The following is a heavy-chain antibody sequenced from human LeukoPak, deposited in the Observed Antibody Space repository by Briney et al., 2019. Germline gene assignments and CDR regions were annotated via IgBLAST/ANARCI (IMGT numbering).Heavy chain of an antibody. CDR2: IYYSGTT. Sequence: SETLSLTCTVSGDSIDSYYWSWIRQPPGKGLEWIGFIYYSGTTHYNPSLKSRVTMSVATSNNQFSLRLSSVTAADTAIYYCARHSGASPHYFDYWGQGALVTVSS. CDR3: ARHSGASPHYFDY. J-gene: IGHJ4*02. CDR1: GDSIDSYY. V-gene: IGHV4-59*08. D-gene: IGHD1-26*01.